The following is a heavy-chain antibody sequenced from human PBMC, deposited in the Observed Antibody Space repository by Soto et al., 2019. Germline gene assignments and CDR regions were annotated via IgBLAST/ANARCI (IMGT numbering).Heavy chain of an antibody. V-gene: IGHV3-21*01. J-gene: IGHJ1*01. CDR1: GFTFISYT. CDR3: AREMKQLVQEGFLQH. D-gene: IGHD6-13*01. Sequence: PRGSLRLSCAASGFTFISYTIHFFRHAPLKWLEWVSSISTGSSYIYYADSLKGRFTISRDNAGNSLYLQMNSLRAEDTAVYCCAREMKQLVQEGFLQHWGQGTLVTVSS. CDR2: ISTGSSYI.